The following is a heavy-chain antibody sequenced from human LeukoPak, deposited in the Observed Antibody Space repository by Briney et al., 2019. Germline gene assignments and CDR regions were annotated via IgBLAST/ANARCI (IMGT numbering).Heavy chain of an antibody. CDR3: ARGTYYYDSSGYYYGY. J-gene: IGHJ4*02. CDR2: IKTDGSIT. V-gene: IGHV3-74*03. CDR1: EFTFSSFW. Sequence: GGSLRLSCAASEFTFSSFWMHWVRQAPGKGLVWVSRIKTDGSITTYADSVKGRFTISRDNAKNTLYLQMTSLRAEDTAVYYCARGTYYYDSSGYYYGYWGQGTLVTVSS. D-gene: IGHD3-22*01.